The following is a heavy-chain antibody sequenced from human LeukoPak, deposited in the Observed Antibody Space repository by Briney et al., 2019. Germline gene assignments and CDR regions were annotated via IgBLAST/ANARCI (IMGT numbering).Heavy chain of an antibody. J-gene: IGHJ3*02. Sequence: ASVKVSCKASGYTFTSYDINWVRQATGQGLEWMGWMNPNSGNTGYAQKFQGRVTMTRNTSISTAYMELRSLRSDDTAVYYCARDKVIRPDAFDIWGQGTMVTVSS. CDR3: ARDKVIRPDAFDI. V-gene: IGHV1-8*01. CDR1: GYTFTSYD. D-gene: IGHD2/OR15-2a*01. CDR2: MNPNSGNT.